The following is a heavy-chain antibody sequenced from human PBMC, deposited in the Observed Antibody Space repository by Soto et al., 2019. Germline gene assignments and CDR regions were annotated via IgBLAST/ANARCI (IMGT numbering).Heavy chain of an antibody. D-gene: IGHD1-26*01. V-gene: IGHV4-30-2*01. CDR3: ARDRWLGAVGYFDL. Sequence: QLQLQESGSGLVKPSQTLSLTCAVSGGSISSGGYSWSWIRQPPGKGLEWIGYIYHSGSTYYNPSLKSRVTLSVDRSKNQCSLKLSSVTAADTAVYYCARDRWLGAVGYFDLWGLGTLVTVSS. CDR2: IYHSGST. CDR1: GGSISSGGYS. J-gene: IGHJ2*01.